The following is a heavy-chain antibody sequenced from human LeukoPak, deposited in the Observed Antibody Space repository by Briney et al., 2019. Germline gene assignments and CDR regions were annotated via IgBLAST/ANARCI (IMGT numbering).Heavy chain of an antibody. V-gene: IGHV4-4*07. CDR3: ARDGYYDSSGYRNDAFDI. Sequence: NPSETLSLTCTVSGGSISSYYWSWIRQPAGKGLEWIGRIYTSGSTNYNPSLKSRVTISVDTSKNQFSLKLSSVTAADTAVYYCARDGYYDSSGYRNDAFDIWGQGTMVTVSS. D-gene: IGHD3-22*01. CDR1: GGSISSYY. CDR2: IYTSGST. J-gene: IGHJ3*02.